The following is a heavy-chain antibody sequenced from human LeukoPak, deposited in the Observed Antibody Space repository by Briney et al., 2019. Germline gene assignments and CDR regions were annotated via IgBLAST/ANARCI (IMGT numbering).Heavy chain of an antibody. Sequence: ASVKVSCKASGYTFTSYGISWVRQAPGQGLEWMGWISGYNGNTIYAQKLQGRVFMTTDTSTSTAYMDLRSLRSDDTAVYYCARDYCNNPTCHTREFDYWGQGTLVTVSS. CDR3: ARDYCNNPTCHTREFDY. D-gene: IGHD2/OR15-2a*01. V-gene: IGHV1-18*01. J-gene: IGHJ4*02. CDR1: GYTFTSYG. CDR2: ISGYNGNT.